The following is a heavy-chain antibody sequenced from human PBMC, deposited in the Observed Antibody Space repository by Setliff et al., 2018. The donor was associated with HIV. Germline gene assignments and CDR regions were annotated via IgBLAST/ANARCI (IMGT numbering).Heavy chain of an antibody. Sequence: PSETLSLTCAVYGGSFSGYYWSWIRQPPGKGLEWIGEINHSGSTSYNPSLKSRVTISVDTSKNQFSLKLSSVTAADTAVYYCARDLGTRGSGSYGRFDYWGQGTLVTVSS. CDR2: INHSGST. D-gene: IGHD3-10*01. CDR3: ARDLGTRGSGSYGRFDY. J-gene: IGHJ4*02. V-gene: IGHV4-34*01. CDR1: GGSFSGYY.